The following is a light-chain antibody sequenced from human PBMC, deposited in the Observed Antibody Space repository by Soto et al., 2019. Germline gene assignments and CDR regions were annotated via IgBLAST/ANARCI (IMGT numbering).Light chain of an antibody. CDR3: QQYNNWTPLP. V-gene: IGKV3-15*01. Sequence: EIVMTQSPATLSVSPGDRATLSCRASQSVSSSLAWYQQIPGHAPMLLIYDASTRATGIPARIGGSAAGTEFSLPISSLQSDDFGVYYCQQYNNWTPLPFGGGTKVELK. J-gene: IGKJ4*01. CDR2: DAS. CDR1: QSVSSS.